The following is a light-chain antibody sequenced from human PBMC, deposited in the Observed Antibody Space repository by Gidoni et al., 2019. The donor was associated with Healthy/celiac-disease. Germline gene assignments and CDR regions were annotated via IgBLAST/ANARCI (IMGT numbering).Light chain of an antibody. CDR3: QQYGSSPALT. CDR1: QSVSSSY. CDR2: GAS. Sequence: EIVLTQSPGTLSLSPGERATLSCRASQSVSSSYLAWYQQKPGQAPRLLIYGASSRATGIPDMFSGSGSGKDFTLTSSRLEPEDFAVYYCQQYGSSPALTFGGGTKVEIK. J-gene: IGKJ4*01. V-gene: IGKV3-20*01.